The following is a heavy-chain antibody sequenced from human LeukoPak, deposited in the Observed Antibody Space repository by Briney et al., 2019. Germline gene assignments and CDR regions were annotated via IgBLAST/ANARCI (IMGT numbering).Heavy chain of an antibody. CDR2: ISYDGSNK. CDR3: ARTRSDIVAYFDY. V-gene: IGHV3-30-3*01. CDR1: GFTFSSYA. Sequence: GGSLRLSCAASGFTFSSYAMSWVRQAPGKGLEWVAVISYDGSNKYYADSVKGRFTISRDNSKNTLYLQMNSLRAEDTAVYYCARTRSDIVAYFDYWGQGTLVTVSS. D-gene: IGHD5-12*01. J-gene: IGHJ4*02.